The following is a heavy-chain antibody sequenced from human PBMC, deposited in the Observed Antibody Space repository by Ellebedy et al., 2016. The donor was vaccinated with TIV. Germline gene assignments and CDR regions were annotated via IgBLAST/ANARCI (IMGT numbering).Heavy chain of an antibody. Sequence: GESLKISCAASGFTFSSYAMSWVRQAPGKGLEWVSAISGSGGSTYYADSVKGRFTISRDNSKNTLYLQMNSLRAEDTAVYYCAKTSLYWNYEIDYWGQGTLVTVSS. CDR3: AKTSLYWNYEIDY. V-gene: IGHV3-23*01. CDR2: ISGSGGST. CDR1: GFTFSSYA. D-gene: IGHD1-7*01. J-gene: IGHJ4*02.